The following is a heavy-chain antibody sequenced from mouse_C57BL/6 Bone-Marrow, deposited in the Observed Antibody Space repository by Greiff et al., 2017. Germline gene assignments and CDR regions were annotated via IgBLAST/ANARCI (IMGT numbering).Heavy chain of an antibody. CDR2: IDPEDGET. J-gene: IGHJ4*01. Sequence: EVQLQQSGAELVKPGASVKLSCTASGFNIKDYYMHWVKQRTEQGLEWIGRIDPEDGETKYAPQFQGKATLTADTSSNTAYLQLSSLTSEDTAVYYCARRYAMDYWGQGTSVTVSS. CDR1: GFNIKDYY. CDR3: ARRYAMDY. V-gene: IGHV14-2*01.